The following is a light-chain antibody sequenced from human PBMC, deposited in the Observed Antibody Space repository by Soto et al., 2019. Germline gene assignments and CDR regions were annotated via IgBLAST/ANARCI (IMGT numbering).Light chain of an antibody. J-gene: IGKJ3*01. V-gene: IGKV3-20*01. Sequence: EIVLTQSPGTLSLSQGKSPTLPCGPRGGVSGSYLAWYQQKPGQAPRLLIYGATTRLRGVPDRFSGSGSGTDFTLTISRLEPEDFAVYYCQQYGSSPFTFGPGTKVDI. CDR1: GGVSGSY. CDR2: GAT. CDR3: QQYGSSPFT.